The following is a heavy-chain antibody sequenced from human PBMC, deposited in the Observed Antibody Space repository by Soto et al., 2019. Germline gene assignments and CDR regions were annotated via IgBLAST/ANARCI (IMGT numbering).Heavy chain of an antibody. J-gene: IGHJ4*02. D-gene: IGHD2-21*01. V-gene: IGHV1-18*01. CDR1: GYTFTSYG. CDR3: ARGKVLWFLRYYFDY. CDR2: ISAYNGNT. Sequence: QVQLVQSGAEVKKPGASVKVSCKASGYTFTSYGISWVRQATGQGLEWMGWISAYNGNTNYAQKLQGRVTMTTDTSTSTAYMELRGVSSDDTGVYYCARGKVLWFLRYYFDYWGQGTLVTVSS.